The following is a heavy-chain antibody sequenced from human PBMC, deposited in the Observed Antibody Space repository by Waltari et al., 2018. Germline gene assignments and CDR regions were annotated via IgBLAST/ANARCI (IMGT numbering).Heavy chain of an antibody. D-gene: IGHD3-10*01. V-gene: IGHV3-23*01. J-gene: IGHJ4*02. Sequence: EVQLLESGGGLVQPGGSLRLSCVASGFTFGGSPLTWVRQAPGKGLDWVSTIRGSGADTYYADSVKGRFTISRDNSRDTLYLQMNTLTAGDTAIYYCAKSLGDTYGRYPMDYWGQGTLVTVSS. CDR3: AKSLGDTYGRYPMDY. CDR2: IRGSGADT. CDR1: GFTFGGSP.